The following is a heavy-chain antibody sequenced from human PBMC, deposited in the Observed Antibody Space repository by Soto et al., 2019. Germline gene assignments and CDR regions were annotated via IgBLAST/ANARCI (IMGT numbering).Heavy chain of an antibody. CDR2: IKQDGSEK. CDR1: AFTFSSYW. J-gene: IGHJ4*02. Sequence: PGGSLRLSCAASAFTFSSYWMSCVRQIPGKGLEGVANIKQDGSEKYYVDSVKGRFTISRDNAKNSLYLQMNSLGVEDTAVYYSPREFFLRYFDWGQGTLVTVSS. V-gene: IGHV3-7*01. CDR3: PREFFLRYFD. D-gene: IGHD3-9*01.